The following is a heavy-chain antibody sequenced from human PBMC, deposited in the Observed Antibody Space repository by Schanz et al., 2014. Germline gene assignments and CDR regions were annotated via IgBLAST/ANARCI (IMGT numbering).Heavy chain of an antibody. V-gene: IGHV1-18*01. CDR2: ISTSNGNT. J-gene: IGHJ4*02. CDR3: ARDFSAYVGNYFDY. CDR1: GYTFTDYG. Sequence: QVQLVQSGTQVKKPGASVKVSCKASGYTFTDYGVIWVRQAPGQGLEWMGWISTSNGNTNYIQKLQGRVTITADKSTFTAYMDVSSLRSEDTAVYYCARDFSAYVGNYFDYWGQGTLVTVSS. D-gene: IGHD5-12*01.